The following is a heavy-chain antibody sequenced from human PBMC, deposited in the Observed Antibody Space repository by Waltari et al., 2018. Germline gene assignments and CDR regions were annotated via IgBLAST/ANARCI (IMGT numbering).Heavy chain of an antibody. Sequence: GWVRQPPGKGLEVTGTISDSGATYYNPSLRSRVTISLDTSKNQFSLKLNSVTAADTAVYYCATYVGASVGTAAFDVWGQGTMVTVSS. J-gene: IGHJ3*01. CDR3: ATYVGASVGTAAFDV. D-gene: IGHD3-16*01. CDR2: ISDSGAT. V-gene: IGHV4-39*01.